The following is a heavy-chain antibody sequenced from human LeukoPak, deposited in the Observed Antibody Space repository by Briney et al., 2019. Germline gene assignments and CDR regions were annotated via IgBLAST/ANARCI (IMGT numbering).Heavy chain of an antibody. J-gene: IGHJ4*02. V-gene: IGHV1-69*05. CDR3: ARATDDYGDYVVEFDY. CDR2: IIPIFGTA. D-gene: IGHD4-17*01. Sequence: KVSCKASGGTFSSYAISWVRQAPGQGPEWMGRIIPIFGTANYAQKFPGRVTITTDESTSTAYMELSSLRSEDTAVYYCARATDDYGDYVVEFDYWGQGTLVTVSS. CDR1: GGTFSSYA.